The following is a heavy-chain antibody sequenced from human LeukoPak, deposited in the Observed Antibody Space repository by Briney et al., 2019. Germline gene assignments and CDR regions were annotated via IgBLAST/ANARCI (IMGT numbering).Heavy chain of an antibody. CDR2: IYTSGST. CDR1: GGSISSGSYY. Sequence: PSQTLSLTCTVSGGSISSGSYYWSWIRQPAGKGLEWIGRIYTSGSTNYNPSLKSRVTISVDTSKNQFSLKLSSVTAADMAVYYCARDQYCSGGSCYYWFDPWGQGTLVTVSS. CDR3: ARDQYCSGGSCYYWFDP. D-gene: IGHD2-15*01. V-gene: IGHV4-61*02. J-gene: IGHJ5*02.